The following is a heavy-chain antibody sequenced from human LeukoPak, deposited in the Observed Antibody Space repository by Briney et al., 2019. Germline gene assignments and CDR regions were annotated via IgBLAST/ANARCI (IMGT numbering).Heavy chain of an antibody. J-gene: IGHJ4*02. CDR2: INPNSFST. D-gene: IGHD3-22*01. CDR3: ARTLRGHFYDGSGYFFDY. Sequence: GASVKVSCKASGYTFTDYYIHWVRQAPGQGLQWMGCINPNSFSTYNTQTFQARVTITRDSSTAHMELSRLRSDDTAVYFCARTLRGHFYDGSGYFFDYWGQGTLVTVSS. V-gene: IGHV1-2*02. CDR1: GYTFTDYY.